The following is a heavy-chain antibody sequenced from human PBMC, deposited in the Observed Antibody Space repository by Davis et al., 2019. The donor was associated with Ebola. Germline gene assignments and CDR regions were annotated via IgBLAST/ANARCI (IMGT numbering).Heavy chain of an antibody. CDR1: GGSFSGYY. CDR3: ASGITMIVVL. D-gene: IGHD3-22*01. CDR2: IYYSGST. J-gene: IGHJ4*02. Sequence: MPSETLSLTCAVYGGSFSGYYWSWIRQPPGKGLEWIGYIYYSGSTNYNPSLKSRVTISVDTSKNQFSLKLSSVTAADTAVYYCASGITMIVVLWGQGTLVTVSS. V-gene: IGHV4-59*08.